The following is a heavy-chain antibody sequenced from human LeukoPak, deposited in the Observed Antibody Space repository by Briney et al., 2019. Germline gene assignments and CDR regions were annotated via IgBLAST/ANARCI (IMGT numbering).Heavy chain of an antibody. CDR3: ARHNRYDFWSRYPLGEAGKYYYYYYMDV. V-gene: IGHV1-69*05. J-gene: IGHJ6*03. Sequence: SVKVSCKASGGTFTSYAISWVRQAPGQGLEWMGGIIPIFGTANYAQKLQGRVTITTDESTSTAYMTLSSLRSESTAVYYCARHNRYDFWSRYPLGEAGKYYYYYYMDVWGKGTTVTVSS. CDR1: GGTFTSYA. D-gene: IGHD3-3*01. CDR2: IIPIFGTA.